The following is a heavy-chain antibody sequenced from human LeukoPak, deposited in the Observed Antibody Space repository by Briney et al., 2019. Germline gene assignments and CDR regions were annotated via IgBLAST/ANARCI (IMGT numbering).Heavy chain of an antibody. CDR3: ARGEGLRYFDWLLEVSYYYYYMDV. Sequence: PSETLSLTCVVYGGSFSGYYWSWIRQPPGKGLEWIGYIYYSGSTNYNPSLKSRVTISVDTSKNQFSLKLSSVTAADTAVYYCARGEGLRYFDWLLEVSYYYYYMDVWGKGTTVTISS. J-gene: IGHJ6*03. CDR1: GGSFSGYY. V-gene: IGHV4-59*01. D-gene: IGHD3-9*01. CDR2: IYYSGST.